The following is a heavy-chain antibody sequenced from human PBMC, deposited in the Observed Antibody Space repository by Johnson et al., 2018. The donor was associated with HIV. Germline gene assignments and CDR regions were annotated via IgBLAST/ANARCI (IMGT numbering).Heavy chain of an antibody. CDR3: ARERSAGGDRRGAFAI. CDR1: GFTVSSNY. J-gene: IGHJ3*02. D-gene: IGHD1-14*01. CDR2: IYSGGST. V-gene: IGHV3-66*02. Sequence: VQLVESGGGVVQPGRSLRLSCAASGFTVSSNYMTWVRQAPGKGLEWVSVIYSGGSTYYADSVKGRFTISRDNSKNTLYLQMNSLRAEDTAVYYCARERSAGGDRRGAFAIWGQGTMVTVSS.